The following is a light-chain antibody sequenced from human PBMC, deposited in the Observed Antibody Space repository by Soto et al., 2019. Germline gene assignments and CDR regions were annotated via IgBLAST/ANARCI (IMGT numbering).Light chain of an antibody. CDR1: SSDIGGYKY. Sequence: QSALTQPASVSGSPGQSITISCTGTSSDIGGYKYVSWYQQQPGKAPKLMIYEVSNRPSGVSNRFSGSKSGNTASLTISGLQAEDEANYYCSSYTTTSIVVFGGGTKLTVL. V-gene: IGLV2-14*01. J-gene: IGLJ3*02. CDR3: SSYTTTSIVV. CDR2: EVS.